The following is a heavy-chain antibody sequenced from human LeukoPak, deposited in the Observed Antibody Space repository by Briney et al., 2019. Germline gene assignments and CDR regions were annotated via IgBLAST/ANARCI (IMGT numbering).Heavy chain of an antibody. V-gene: IGHV5-51*01. Sequence: GESLKISCKGSGYTFSTYWIGWVRQMPGKGLEWMGIIYPGDSHTRNSPYFQGQVTISADKSMSTAYLQWSSLKASDTAMYYCARQSSNGDFDYWGQGTLVTVSS. CDR1: GYTFSTYW. CDR3: ARQSSNGDFDY. J-gene: IGHJ4*02. CDR2: IYPGDSHT. D-gene: IGHD4-11*01.